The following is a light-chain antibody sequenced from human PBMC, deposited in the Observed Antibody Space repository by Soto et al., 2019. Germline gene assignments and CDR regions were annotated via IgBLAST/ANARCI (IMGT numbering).Light chain of an antibody. CDR1: QTISSW. Sequence: DIQMTQSPSTLSASVGDRVTITCRASQTISSWLAWYQQKPGKAPKLLIYEASSSEVGVPPRFSGSGFGTEFTLTISSLQPDDFATYYCQYYKEYSTFGQGTMLEIK. CDR2: EAS. CDR3: QYYKEYST. J-gene: IGKJ1*01. V-gene: IGKV1-5*03.